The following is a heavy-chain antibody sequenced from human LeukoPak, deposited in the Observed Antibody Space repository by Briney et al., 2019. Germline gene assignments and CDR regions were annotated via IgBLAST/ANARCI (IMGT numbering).Heavy chain of an antibody. Sequence: PSETLSLTCTVSRGSISSSSYYWGWIRQPPGKGLEWIGSIYYSGSTYYNPSLKSRVTISVDTSKNQFSLKLSSVTAADTAVYYCARGAPMNYYGSGRYYYYYMDVWGKGTTVTVSS. J-gene: IGHJ6*03. CDR2: IYYSGST. CDR1: RGSISSSSYY. D-gene: IGHD3-10*01. V-gene: IGHV4-39*07. CDR3: ARGAPMNYYGSGRYYYYYMDV.